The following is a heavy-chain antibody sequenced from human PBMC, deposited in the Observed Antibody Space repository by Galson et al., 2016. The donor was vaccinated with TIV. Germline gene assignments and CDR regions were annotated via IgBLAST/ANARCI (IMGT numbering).Heavy chain of an antibody. V-gene: IGHV3-21*01. D-gene: IGHD6-13*01. J-gene: IGHJ4*02. CDR3: ASQRPAYSSSWYHFDD. CDR2: ISGRRSYI. CDR1: GFTFSSSP. Sequence: SLRLSCAASGFTFSSSPMNWVRQAPGKGLEWVSSISGRRSYIYYADSVKGRFTVSRDNAKNSLYLQMNGLRVEDSGVYFCASQRPAYSSSWYHFDDWGQGTPVTVSS.